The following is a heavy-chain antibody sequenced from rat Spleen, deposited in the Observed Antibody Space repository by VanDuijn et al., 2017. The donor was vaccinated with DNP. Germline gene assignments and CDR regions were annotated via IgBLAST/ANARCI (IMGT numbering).Heavy chain of an antibody. CDR2: INYSGGT. D-gene: IGHD1-11*01. Sequence: EVQLQESGPGLVRPSQSLSLTCSVTGYSITSNYCAWIRKFPGNKMEWMGYINYSGGTGLNPSLKSRISITRDTSKNQFFLQLNSVTTEDTATYYCARLEFGGYTYYFDYWGQGVMVTVSS. CDR1: GYSITSNY. V-gene: IGHV3-1*01. CDR3: ARLEFGGYTYYFDY. J-gene: IGHJ2*01.